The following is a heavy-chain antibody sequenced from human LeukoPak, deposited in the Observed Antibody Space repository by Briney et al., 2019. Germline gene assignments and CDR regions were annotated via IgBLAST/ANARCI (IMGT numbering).Heavy chain of an antibody. CDR2: IYWDDDK. CDR3: AHSVYGDYSIPSYFDL. Sequence: TLSLTCTVSGSSISGYYWNWIRQPPGKALEWLALIYWDDDKRYSPSLKSRLTITKDTSKNQVVLTMTNMDPVDTATYYCAHSVYGDYSIPSYFDLWGRGTLVTVSS. V-gene: IGHV2-5*08. CDR1: GSSISGYYWN. D-gene: IGHD4-17*01. J-gene: IGHJ2*01.